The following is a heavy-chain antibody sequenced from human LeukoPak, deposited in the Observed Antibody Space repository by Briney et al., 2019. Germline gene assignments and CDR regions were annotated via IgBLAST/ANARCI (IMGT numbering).Heavy chain of an antibody. CDR2: INPNSGGT. Sequence: GASVKVSCKASGYTFTGYYMHWVRQAPGQGLEWMGWINPNSGGTNYAQKFQGRVTMTRDTSNSTAYMELSRLRSDDTAVYYCARDRVTMVRGVIITLDYYYGMDVWGQGTTVTVSS. CDR1: GYTFTGYY. J-gene: IGHJ6*02. D-gene: IGHD3-10*01. CDR3: ARDRVTMVRGVIITLDYYYGMDV. V-gene: IGHV1-2*02.